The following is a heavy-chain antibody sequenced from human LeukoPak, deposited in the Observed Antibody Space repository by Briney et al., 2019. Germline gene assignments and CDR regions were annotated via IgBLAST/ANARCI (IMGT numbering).Heavy chain of an antibody. CDR2: IYSGGNT. Sequence: GGSLRLSCAAPGLSVSSNYMSWVRQAPGKGLEWVSVIYSGGNTYYADSVKGRFTASRDNSKNTLYLQVNSLRAEDTAVYYCARARTGDFDYWGQGTLVTVSS. CDR3: ARARTGDFDY. V-gene: IGHV3-53*01. CDR1: GLSVSSNY. D-gene: IGHD7-27*01. J-gene: IGHJ4*02.